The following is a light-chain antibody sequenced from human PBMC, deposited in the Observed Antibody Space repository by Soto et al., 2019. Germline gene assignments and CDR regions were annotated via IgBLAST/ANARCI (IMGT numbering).Light chain of an antibody. CDR1: SSDVGGYNS. Sequence: QSALTQPPSASGSPGQSVTISCTGTSSDVGGYNSVSWYQQHPGKAPKLMIYEVSKRPSGVPDRFSGSKSGNTASLTVSGLQAEDEADYYCLSYAGTNNLVFGGGTQLTV. J-gene: IGLJ3*02. CDR3: LSYAGTNNLV. V-gene: IGLV2-8*01. CDR2: EVS.